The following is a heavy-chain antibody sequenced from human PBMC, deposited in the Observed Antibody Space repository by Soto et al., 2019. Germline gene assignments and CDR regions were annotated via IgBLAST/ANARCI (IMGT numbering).Heavy chain of an antibody. V-gene: IGHV1-3*01. CDR2: INAGNGNT. J-gene: IGHJ4*02. D-gene: IGHD5-18*01. CDR1: GYTFTSYA. Sequence: ASVKVSCKASGYTFTSYAMHWVRQAPGQRLEWMGWINAGNGNTKYSQKLQGRVTITRDTSASTAYMKLSSLRSEDTAVYYCARDPGYSYGYNWGQGTLVTVSS. CDR3: ARDPGYSYGYN.